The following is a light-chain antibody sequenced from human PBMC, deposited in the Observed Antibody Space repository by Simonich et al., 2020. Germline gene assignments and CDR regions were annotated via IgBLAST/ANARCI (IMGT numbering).Light chain of an antibody. CDR3: SSYAGSNNWV. J-gene: IGLJ3*02. CDR2: DVS. V-gene: IGLV2-11*01. Sequence: QSALTQPRSVSGSPGQSVTISCPGTSSDVGGYNYVSWYQQHPGKAPKLMIYDVSKRPSGVHDRFSGSKSGNTASLTVSGLQAEDEADYYCSSYAGSNNWVFGGGTKLTVL. CDR1: SSDVGGYNY.